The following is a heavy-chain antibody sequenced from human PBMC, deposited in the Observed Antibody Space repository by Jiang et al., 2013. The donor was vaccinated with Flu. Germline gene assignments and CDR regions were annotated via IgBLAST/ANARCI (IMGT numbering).Heavy chain of an antibody. CDR1: A. V-gene: IGHV1-69*01. J-gene: IGHJ4*02. Sequence: AISWVRQAPGQGLEWMGGIVPVFRTTDYARRLQGRLTITADEVTNTVYMDVSSLRSEDTAMYYCATGPIVVVPTAVPGFYDHWGRGTLVTVSS. CDR2: IVPVFRTT. CDR3: ATGPIVVVPTAVPGFYDH. D-gene: IGHD2-21*02.